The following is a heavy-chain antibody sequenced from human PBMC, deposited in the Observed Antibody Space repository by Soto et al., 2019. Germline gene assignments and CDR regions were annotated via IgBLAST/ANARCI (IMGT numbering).Heavy chain of an antibody. CDR2: IIPIFGTA. CDR3: ARDQGITGTGGRDYSDYRMDV. J-gene: IGHJ6*02. CDR1: GGTFSSYA. Sequence: VASVKVSCKASGGTFSSYAISWVRQAPGQGLEWMGGIIPIFGTANYAQKFQGRVTITADESTSTAYMELSSLRSEDTAVYYCARDQGITGTGGRDYSDYRMDVWGQGTTVTVSS. D-gene: IGHD1-20*01. V-gene: IGHV1-69*13.